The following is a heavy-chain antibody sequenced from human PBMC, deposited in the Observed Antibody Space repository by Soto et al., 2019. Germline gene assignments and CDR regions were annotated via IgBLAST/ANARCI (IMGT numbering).Heavy chain of an antibody. CDR1: GGTFSSYA. Sequence: QVQLVQSGAEVKKLGSSVKVSCKASGGTFSSYAISWVRQAPGQELEWMGGIIPIFGTANYAQKFQGRVTITADESTSTAYMELSSLRSEDTAVYYCAREGGGILYTHFDYWGQGTLVTVSS. CDR3: AREGGGILYTHFDY. D-gene: IGHD2-15*01. CDR2: IIPIFGTA. V-gene: IGHV1-69*01. J-gene: IGHJ4*02.